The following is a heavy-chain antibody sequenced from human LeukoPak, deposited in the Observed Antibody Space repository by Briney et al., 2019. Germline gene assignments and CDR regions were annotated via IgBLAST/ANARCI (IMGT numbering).Heavy chain of an antibody. D-gene: IGHD3-10*01. CDR3: ARDGRMVRGVKGDAFDI. CDR1: GFTFSDYY. J-gene: IGHJ3*02. V-gene: IGHV3-11*04. CDR2: ISSSCSTI. Sequence: GGSLRLSCAASGFTFSDYYMSWIRQAPGKGLEWVSYISSSCSTIYYADSVKGRFTSSRDNAKNSLYLKMNSLRAEDTAVYYCARDGRMVRGVKGDAFDIWGQGTMVTVSS.